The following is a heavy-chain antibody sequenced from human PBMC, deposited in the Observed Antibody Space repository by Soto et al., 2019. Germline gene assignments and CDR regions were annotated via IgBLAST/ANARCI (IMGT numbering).Heavy chain of an antibody. CDR2: ISWNSGSI. J-gene: IGHJ6*02. Sequence: EVQLVESGGGLVQPGRSLRLSCAASGFTFDDYAMHWVRQAPGKGLEWVSGISWNSGSIGYADSVKGRFTISRDNAKNSLYLQMNSLRAEDTALYYCAKEGGRIAARPVYYGMDVWGQGTTVTVSS. D-gene: IGHD6-6*01. V-gene: IGHV3-9*01. CDR3: AKEGGRIAARPVYYGMDV. CDR1: GFTFDDYA.